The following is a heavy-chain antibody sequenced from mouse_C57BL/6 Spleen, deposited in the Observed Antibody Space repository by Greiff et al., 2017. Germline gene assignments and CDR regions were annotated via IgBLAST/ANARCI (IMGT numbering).Heavy chain of an antibody. CDR1: GFSLTSYA. CDR2: IWTGGGT. V-gene: IGHV2-9-1*01. Sequence: VQVVESGPGLVAPSQSLSITCTVSGFSLTSYAISWVRHPPGKGLEWLGVIWTGGGTNYTSALKSRLSISKDNSKSQVFLKMNSLQTEDTARYNCARNLGRGYDAMDYWGQGTSVTVSS. CDR3: ARNLGRGYDAMDY. J-gene: IGHJ4*01. D-gene: IGHD3-1*01.